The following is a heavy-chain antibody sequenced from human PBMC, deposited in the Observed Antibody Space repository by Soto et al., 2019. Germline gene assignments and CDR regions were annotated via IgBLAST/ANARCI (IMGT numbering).Heavy chain of an antibody. CDR1: GFNFSRNA. V-gene: IGHV3-23*01. Sequence: GGSLILSCAASGFNFSRNAMSWVRQAPGKGLEWVSAISGSGGSTYYADSVKGRFTISRDNSKNTLYLQMNSLRAEDTAVYYCAKGIMITFGGVRSPAGDYWGQGTLVTVSS. CDR2: ISGSGGST. CDR3: AKGIMITFGGVRSPAGDY. J-gene: IGHJ4*02. D-gene: IGHD3-16*01.